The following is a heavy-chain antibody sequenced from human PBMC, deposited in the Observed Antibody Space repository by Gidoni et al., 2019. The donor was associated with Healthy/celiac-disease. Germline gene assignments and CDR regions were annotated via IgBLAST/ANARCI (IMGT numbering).Heavy chain of an antibody. Sequence: QVQLQESGPGLVKPSETLSLTCTVPGYSISSGYYWGWIRQPPGTGLEWIGSIYHSGSTYYNPSLKSRVTISVDTSKNQFSLKLSSVTAADTAVYYCAREGLGRCFDYWGQGTLVTVSS. CDR2: IYHSGST. CDR3: AREGLGRCFDY. CDR1: GYSISSGYY. J-gene: IGHJ4*02. D-gene: IGHD1-26*01. V-gene: IGHV4-38-2*02.